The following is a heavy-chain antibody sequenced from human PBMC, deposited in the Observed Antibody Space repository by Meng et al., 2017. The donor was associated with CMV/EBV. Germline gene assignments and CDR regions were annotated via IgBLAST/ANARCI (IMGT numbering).Heavy chain of an antibody. CDR3: ARELGSYDAFDI. CDR1: GYTFTGYY. J-gene: IGHJ3*02. Sequence: ASVMVSCNASGYTFTGYYMHWVRQAPGQGLEWMGWINPNSGGTNYAQKFQGRVTMTRDTSISTAYMELSRLRSDDTAVYYCARELGSYDAFDIWGQGTMVTVSS. V-gene: IGHV1-2*02. D-gene: IGHD3-10*01. CDR2: INPNSGGT.